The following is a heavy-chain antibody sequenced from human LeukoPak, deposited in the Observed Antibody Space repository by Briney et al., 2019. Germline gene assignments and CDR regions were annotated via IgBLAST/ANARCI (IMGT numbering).Heavy chain of an antibody. J-gene: IGHJ4*02. D-gene: IGHD6-13*01. CDR2: IYSGGST. V-gene: IGHV3-66*01. CDR3: ARDHSSSLDY. CDR1: GFTVSSNY. Sequence: PGGSRRLSCAASGFTVSSNYMSWVRQAPGKGLEWVSVIYSGGSTYYADSVKGRFTISRDNSKNTLYLQMNSLRAEDTAVYYCARDHSSSLDYWGQGTLVTVSS.